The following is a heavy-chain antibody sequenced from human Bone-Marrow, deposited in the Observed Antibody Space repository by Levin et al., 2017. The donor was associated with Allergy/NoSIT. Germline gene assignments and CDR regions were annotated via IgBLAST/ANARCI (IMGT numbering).Heavy chain of an antibody. CDR3: TRLRAWNVQFDY. V-gene: IGHV5-51*01. D-gene: IGHD1-1*01. Sequence: GESLKISCQASGYEFTDYWIGWVRQMPGKGPEWMGIIYPGDSDVRYSPSFQGQVTISADKSMNIPSLQWSSLKASDSGMYYCTRLRAWNVQFDYWGQGTLLSVYS. CDR1: GYEFTDYW. CDR2: IYPGDSDV. J-gene: IGHJ4*02.